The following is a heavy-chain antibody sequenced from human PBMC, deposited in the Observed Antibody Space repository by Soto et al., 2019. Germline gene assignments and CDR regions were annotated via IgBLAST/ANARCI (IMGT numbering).Heavy chain of an antibody. J-gene: IGHJ6*02. V-gene: IGHV4-31*03. D-gene: IGHD3-22*01. CDR2: IYYNGST. CDR3: ARESHRGYWYYGLNL. Sequence: KTSETLSLTCTVSGASIISGGYHWTWIRQHPGKGLEWLGSIYYNGSTYYNTSLKNRLTISMATAESQFSLKLRSVTAADSAVYYCARESHRGYWYYGLNLWGQGTTVTVSS. CDR1: GASIISGGYH.